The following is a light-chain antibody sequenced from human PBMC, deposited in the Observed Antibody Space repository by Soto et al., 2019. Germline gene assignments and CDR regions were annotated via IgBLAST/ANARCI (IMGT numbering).Light chain of an antibody. Sequence: VMTQSPLSLTVTPGEPASISCRSSQRLLHSNGYNYLEWYLQKPGQSPQLLINLDSDRASGVPDRFSGSGSGTDFTLKISRVEADDVGLYYCMQSLETPWTFGQGTKVEIK. CDR2: LDS. CDR1: QRLLHSNGYNY. V-gene: IGKV2-28*01. J-gene: IGKJ1*01. CDR3: MQSLETPWT.